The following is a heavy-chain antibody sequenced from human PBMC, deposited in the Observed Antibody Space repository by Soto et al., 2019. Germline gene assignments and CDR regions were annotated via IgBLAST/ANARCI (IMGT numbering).Heavy chain of an antibody. J-gene: IGHJ6*04. D-gene: IGHD2-15*01. Sequence: ASVKVSCKASGYTFTCYAMHWVRQAPGQRLEWMGWINAGNGNTKYSQKFQGRVTITRDTSASTAYMELSSLRSEDTAVYYCASSATPADPYYGMAVWCKGTTVTVS. CDR3: ASSATPADPYYGMAV. V-gene: IGHV1-3*01. CDR1: GYTFTCYA. CDR2: INAGNGNT.